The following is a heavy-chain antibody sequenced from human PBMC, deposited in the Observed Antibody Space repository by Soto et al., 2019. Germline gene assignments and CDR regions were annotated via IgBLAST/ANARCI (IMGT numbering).Heavy chain of an antibody. CDR2: IKSKTDGGTT. Sequence: GGSLRLSCAASGFTFSNAWMSWVRQAPGKGLEWVGRIKSKTDGGTTDYAAPVKGRFTISRDDSKNTLYLQMNSLKTEDTAVYYCTLSKPDIVVVPAADPFDYWGQGTLVTVSS. J-gene: IGHJ4*02. V-gene: IGHV3-15*01. CDR1: GFTFSNAW. CDR3: TLSKPDIVVVPAADPFDY. D-gene: IGHD2-2*01.